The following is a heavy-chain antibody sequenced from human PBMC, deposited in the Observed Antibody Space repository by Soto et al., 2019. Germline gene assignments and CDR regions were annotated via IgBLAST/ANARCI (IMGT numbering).Heavy chain of an antibody. CDR1: GYTFTSYD. CDR2: MNPNSGNT. CDR3: ARDPGYDFWSGYLGYYYMDV. J-gene: IGHJ6*03. D-gene: IGHD3-3*01. Sequence: ASVKVSCKASGYTFTSYDINWVRQATGQGLEWMGWMNPNSGNTGYAQKFQGRVTMTTDTSTSTAYMELRSLRSDDTAVYYCARDPGYDFWSGYLGYYYMDVWGKGTTVTVSS. V-gene: IGHV1-8*01.